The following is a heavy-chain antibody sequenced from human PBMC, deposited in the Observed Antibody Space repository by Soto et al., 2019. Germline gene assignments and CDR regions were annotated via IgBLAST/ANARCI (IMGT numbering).Heavy chain of an antibody. V-gene: IGHV1-69*01. D-gene: IGHD1-26*01. CDR1: GDTFSNYA. Sequence: QVPLVQSGAEVKKPGSSVRVSCKASGDTFSNYALSWVRQAPGQGLEWIGGIIPFFETTNYAQNFKDRVTITAADKTPIVYMVLSSLRSDDTAVYYCARGAVGTFPPFYAMDVWGHGTTVTVPS. CDR2: IIPFFETT. J-gene: IGHJ6*02. CDR3: ARGAVGTFPPFYAMDV.